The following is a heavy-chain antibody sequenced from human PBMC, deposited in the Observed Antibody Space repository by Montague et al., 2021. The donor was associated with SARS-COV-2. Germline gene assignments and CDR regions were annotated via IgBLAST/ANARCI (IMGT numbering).Heavy chain of an antibody. D-gene: IGHD2-8*02. Sequence: SETLSLTCTVSAGSLCSRSNYWGWIRQPPGMGLQWFGSVYSAGXTXYXXXXKSRVTISLDTSKNQFSLKLSSVTAADTAVYYCARDEYNRYWYKYWGQGALVTVSS. J-gene: IGHJ4*02. CDR2: VYSAGXT. V-gene: IGHV4-39*07. CDR3: ARDEYNRYWYKY. CDR1: AGSLCSRSNY.